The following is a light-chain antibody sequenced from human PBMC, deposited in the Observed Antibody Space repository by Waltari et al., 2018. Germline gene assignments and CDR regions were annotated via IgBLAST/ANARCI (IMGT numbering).Light chain of an antibody. CDR2: KVS. Sequence: DVVMTQSTLSLPVTLGQPASISFRSSQSLVYSDGNIYLNWFQQRPGQSPMRLIYKVSRRDSGVPDRFSGSGSGTDFTLRISRVEAEDVGLYFCMQGTNWPQSFGQGTKLEIK. J-gene: IGKJ2*03. CDR1: QSLVYSDGNIY. V-gene: IGKV2-30*01. CDR3: MQGTNWPQS.